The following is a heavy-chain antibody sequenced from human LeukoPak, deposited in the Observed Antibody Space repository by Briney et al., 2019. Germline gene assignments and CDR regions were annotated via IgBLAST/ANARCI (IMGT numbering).Heavy chain of an antibody. CDR1: GFTFSSYA. CDR3: AKYSDSTGAHYFDY. D-gene: IGHD2/OR15-2a*01. Sequence: SGRSLRLSCAASGFTFSSYAMTWVRQAPGKGLEWVSTISGSGANTYYADSVKGRFTISRDNSKNTLSLQMNSLRVEDTALYYCAKYSDSTGAHYFDYWGQGTLDTVSS. CDR2: ISGSGANT. J-gene: IGHJ4*02. V-gene: IGHV3-23*01.